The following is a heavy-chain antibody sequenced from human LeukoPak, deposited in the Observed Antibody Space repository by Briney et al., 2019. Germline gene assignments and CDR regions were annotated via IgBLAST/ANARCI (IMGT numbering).Heavy chain of an antibody. CDR2: IWYDGSNK. D-gene: IGHD3-16*01. J-gene: IGHJ6*02. CDR1: GFTFSSYG. CDR3: ARRPGGDYYYGMDV. Sequence: PGGSLRLSCAASGFTFSSYGMHWVRQAPGKGLEWVALIWYDGSNKYYADSVKGRFTLSRDNSKNTLYLQMNSLRVEDTAVHYCARRPGGDYYYGMDVWGQGTTVTVSS. V-gene: IGHV3-33*01.